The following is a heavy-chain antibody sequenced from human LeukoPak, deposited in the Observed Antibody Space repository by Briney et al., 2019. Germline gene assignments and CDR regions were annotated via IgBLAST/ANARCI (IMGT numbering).Heavy chain of an antibody. CDR2: IYYSGST. CDR1: GGSISSGGYY. Sequence: PSETLSLTCTVSGGSISSGGYYWSWIRQHPGRGLEWIGYIYYSGSTYYNPSLKSRVTISVDTSKNQFSLKLSSVTAADTAVYYCARNLPRYAFDIWGQGTMVTVSS. CDR3: ARNLPRYAFDI. J-gene: IGHJ3*02. V-gene: IGHV4-31*03.